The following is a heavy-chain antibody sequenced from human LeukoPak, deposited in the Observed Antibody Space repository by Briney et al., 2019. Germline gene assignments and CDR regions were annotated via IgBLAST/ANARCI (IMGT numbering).Heavy chain of an antibody. D-gene: IGHD4-17*01. J-gene: IGHJ6*03. V-gene: IGHV3-30*02. CDR2: IRYGGTNK. CDR1: GFTFSTYG. CDR3: AKGRDYGDYPSAYYYYMDV. Sequence: GGSLRLSCAASGFTFSTYGIHWVRQAPGKGLEWVAFIRYGGTNKWYADSVKGRFTISRDNSKNMLYLQMNSLRAEDTAVYHCAKGRDYGDYPSAYYYYMDVWGKGTTVTVSS.